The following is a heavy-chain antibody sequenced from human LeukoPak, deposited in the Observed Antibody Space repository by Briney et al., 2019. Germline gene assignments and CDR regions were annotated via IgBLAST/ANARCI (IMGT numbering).Heavy chain of an antibody. CDR3: ARGRFYDILTGYNDY. CDR2: ISYDGSNK. CDR1: GFTFSGYA. D-gene: IGHD3-9*01. J-gene: IGHJ4*02. Sequence: PGGSLRLSCAASGFTFSGYAMHWVRQAPGKGLEWVAVISYDGSNKYYADSVKGRFTISRDNSKNTLYLQMNSLRAEDTAVYYCARGRFYDILTGYNDYWGQGTLVTVSS. V-gene: IGHV3-30*04.